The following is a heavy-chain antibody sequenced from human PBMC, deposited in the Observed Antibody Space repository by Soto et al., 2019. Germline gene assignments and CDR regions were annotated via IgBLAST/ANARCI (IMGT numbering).Heavy chain of an antibody. CDR2: ISAYNGNT. J-gene: IGHJ4*02. D-gene: IGHD4-17*01. V-gene: IGHV1-18*01. CDR1: GYTFTTYG. Sequence: QVQLVQSGAEVKKPGASVKVSCKASGYTFTTYGISWVRQAPGQGLEWMGWISAYNGNTNYAQSLQCRVTMTTDTSTSTAFMDLRSLTSDDTAVYYCARVVEATVTADYWGQGTLVAVSS. CDR3: ARVVEATVTADY.